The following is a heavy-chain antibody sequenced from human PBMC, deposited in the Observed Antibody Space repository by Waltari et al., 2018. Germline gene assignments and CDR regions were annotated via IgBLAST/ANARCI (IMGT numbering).Heavy chain of an antibody. CDR3: TTADYDILTGYPHFDY. V-gene: IGHV3-15*01. CDR1: GFIFSKAW. D-gene: IGHD3-9*01. CDR2: IKSITDGGAT. J-gene: IGHJ4*02. Sequence: EVQLVESGGGLVKPGGSLRLSCAASGFIFSKAWMTWVRQAPGKGLEWFGLIKSITDGGATDYATPVKGRFTISRDDSKNTLYLQMNSLKTEDTAVYYCTTADYDILTGYPHFDYWGQGTLVTVSS.